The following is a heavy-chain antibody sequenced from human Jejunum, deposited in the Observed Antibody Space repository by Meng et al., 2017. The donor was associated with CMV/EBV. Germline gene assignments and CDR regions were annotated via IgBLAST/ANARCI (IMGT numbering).Heavy chain of an antibody. CDR1: TFIGYW. CDR2: IKQDGSEK. Sequence: TFIGYWMSWVRQAPGKGLEWVANIKQDGSEKYYVDSVKGRFTISRDNAKNSLYLQMNSLRAEDTAVYYCTRNLGAAFWSGYAFDFWGQGTRVTVSS. J-gene: IGHJ4*02. V-gene: IGHV3-7*01. CDR3: TRNLGAAFWSGYAFDF. D-gene: IGHD3-3*01.